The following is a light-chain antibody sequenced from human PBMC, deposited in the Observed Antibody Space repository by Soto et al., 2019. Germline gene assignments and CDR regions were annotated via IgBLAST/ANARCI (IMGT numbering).Light chain of an antibody. CDR1: QSVSSSY. J-gene: IGKJ2*01. CDR3: QHYNYWPYT. V-gene: IGKV3D-15*01. Sequence: EIVLTQSPGTLSLSPGERATLSCRASQSVSSSYLAWYQQKPGQAPRLLIYGASSRATGIPARFSGSGSGTEFSLTITSLQSEDFAVYYCQHYNYWPYTFGQGTKVEIK. CDR2: GAS.